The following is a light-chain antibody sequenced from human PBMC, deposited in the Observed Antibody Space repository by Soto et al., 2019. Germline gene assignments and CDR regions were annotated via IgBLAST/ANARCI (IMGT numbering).Light chain of an antibody. Sequence: QSVLTQPPSASGTPGQRVTISCSGSSSNIGRNTVNWYQLLPGTAPKLLIYSNTQRPSGVPDRFSGSKSGTSASLAISGLQSEDETDYYCAAWDDSLSGWVFGGGTKVTVL. CDR2: SNT. CDR3: AAWDDSLSGWV. J-gene: IGLJ3*02. V-gene: IGLV1-44*01. CDR1: SSNIGRNT.